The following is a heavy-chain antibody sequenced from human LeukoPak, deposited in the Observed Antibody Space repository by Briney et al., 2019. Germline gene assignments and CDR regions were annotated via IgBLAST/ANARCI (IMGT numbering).Heavy chain of an antibody. CDR2: IYTNGTI. V-gene: IGHV4-4*07. D-gene: IGHD6-13*01. J-gene: IGHJ5*02. CDR3: ATVAAAGFWFDP. CDR1: GGSISSYY. Sequence: SETLSLTCTVSGGSISSYYWSWIRQPAGTALEWIGRIYTNGTITYNPSLKSRVTMSVDTSKNQFSLKLSSVTAADTAVYYCATVAAAGFWFDPWGQGTLVTVSS.